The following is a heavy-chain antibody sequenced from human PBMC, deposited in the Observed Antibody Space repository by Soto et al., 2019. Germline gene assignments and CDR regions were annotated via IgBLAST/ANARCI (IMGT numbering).Heavy chain of an antibody. V-gene: IGHV4-34*01. J-gene: IGHJ4*02. CDR3: ARFPPXGRRYFDWLRVPRQIDY. D-gene: IGHD3-9*01. Sequence: SETLSLTCAVYGGSFSCYYWSWIRQPPGKGLEWIGEINHSGSTNYNPSLKSRVTISVDTSKNQFSLKLSSVTAADTAVYYCARFPPXGRRYFDWLRVPRQIDYWGQGTLVTVSS. CDR1: GGSFSCYY. CDR2: INHSGST.